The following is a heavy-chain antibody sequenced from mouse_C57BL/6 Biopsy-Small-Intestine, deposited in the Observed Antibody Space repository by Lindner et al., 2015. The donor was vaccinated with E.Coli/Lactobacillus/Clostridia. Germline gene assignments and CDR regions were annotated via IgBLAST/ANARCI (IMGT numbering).Heavy chain of an antibody. CDR1: GYAFTNYL. V-gene: IGHV1-54*01. Sequence: VQLQESGAELVRPGTSVKVSCKASGYAFTNYLIEWVKQRPGQGLEWIGVINPGSGGTNYNEKFKGKATLTADKSSSTAYMQLSSLTSEDSAVYFCARVIYYDYDGGVWGQGTTLTVST. CDR3: ARVIYYDYDGGV. J-gene: IGHJ2*01. D-gene: IGHD2-4*01. CDR2: INPGSGGT.